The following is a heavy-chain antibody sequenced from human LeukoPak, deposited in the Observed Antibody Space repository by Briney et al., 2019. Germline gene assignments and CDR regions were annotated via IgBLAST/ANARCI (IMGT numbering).Heavy chain of an antibody. J-gene: IGHJ3*02. Sequence: GGSLRLSCAASGFTFSSYSMNWVRQAPGKRLEWVSSITSSSSYIYYADSVKGRFTISRDNAKNSLYLQMNSLGDEDTAVYYCASGRNVGITGTTGAFDIWGQGTMVTVSS. CDR1: GFTFSSYS. V-gene: IGHV3-21*01. D-gene: IGHD1-7*01. CDR3: ASGRNVGITGTTGAFDI. CDR2: ITSSSSYI.